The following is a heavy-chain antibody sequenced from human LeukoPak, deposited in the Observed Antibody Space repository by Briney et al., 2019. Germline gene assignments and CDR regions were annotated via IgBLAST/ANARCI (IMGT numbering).Heavy chain of an antibody. Sequence: GGSLRLSCAASGSTFSSYSMNWVRQAPGKGLEWVSSISSSSSYIYYADSVKGRFTISRDNAKNSLYLQMNSLRAEDTAVYYCARDGVTMVRGVIDYWGQGTLVTVSS. J-gene: IGHJ4*02. CDR3: ARDGVTMVRGVIDY. D-gene: IGHD3-10*01. CDR1: GSTFSSYS. CDR2: ISSSSSYI. V-gene: IGHV3-21*01.